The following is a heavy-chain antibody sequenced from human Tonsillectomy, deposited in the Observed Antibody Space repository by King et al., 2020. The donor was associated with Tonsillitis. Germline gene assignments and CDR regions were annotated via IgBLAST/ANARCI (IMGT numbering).Heavy chain of an antibody. CDR2: FYYAGST. Sequence: LQLQESGPGLVKPSETLSLTCTVSGGSISSSSYYWGWIRQPPGKGLEWIGSFYYAGSTYYNPSLKSRVTISVDTSKNQFSLRLSSVTAADTAVYYCARLIAVAGTDAFDLWGQGTMVTVSS. V-gene: IGHV4-39*01. CDR3: ARLIAVAGTDAFDL. CDR1: GGSISSSSYY. D-gene: IGHD6-19*01. J-gene: IGHJ3*01.